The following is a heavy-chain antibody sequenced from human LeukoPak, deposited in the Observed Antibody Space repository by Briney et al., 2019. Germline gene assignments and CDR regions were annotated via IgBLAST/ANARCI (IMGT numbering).Heavy chain of an antibody. Sequence: PGGSLRLSCAASGFTFDDYGIHWVRQAPGKGLEWVSGINWNGGSTSYADSVKGRFTISRDNAKNSLYLQMNSLRAEDTALYYCAKDRGGSSQLGDAFDVWGQGTMVSVSS. CDR3: AKDRGGSSQLGDAFDV. D-gene: IGHD2-15*01. J-gene: IGHJ3*01. CDR2: INWNGGST. V-gene: IGHV3-20*04. CDR1: GFTFDDYG.